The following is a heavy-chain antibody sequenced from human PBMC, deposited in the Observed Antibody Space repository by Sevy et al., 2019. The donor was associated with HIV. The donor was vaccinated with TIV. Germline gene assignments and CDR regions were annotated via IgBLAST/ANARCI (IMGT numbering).Heavy chain of an antibody. CDR3: ARDAEGSGSYYWFDP. CDR2: ISAYNGNT. D-gene: IGHD3-10*01. V-gene: IGHV1-18*01. J-gene: IGHJ5*02. CDR1: GYTFTSYG. Sequence: ASVKVSYKASGYTFTSYGISWVRQAPGQGLEWMGWISAYNGNTNYAQKLQGRVTMTTDTSTSTAYMELRSLRSDDTAVYYCARDAEGSGSYYWFDPWGQGTLVTVSS.